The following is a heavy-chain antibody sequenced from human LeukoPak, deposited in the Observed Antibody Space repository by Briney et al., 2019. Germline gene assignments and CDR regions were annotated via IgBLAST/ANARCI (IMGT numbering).Heavy chain of an antibody. J-gene: IGHJ4*02. Sequence: GGSLRLSCAASGFTFSNYGIHWVRQAPGKGLEWVALISYDGSNTWYADSVKGRFTISRDNAKNSLYLQMNSLRAEDTAVYYCARRGDSSGYPSTDYWGQGTLVTVSS. CDR3: ARRGDSSGYPSTDY. CDR1: GFTFSNYG. D-gene: IGHD3-22*01. V-gene: IGHV3-30*04. CDR2: ISYDGSNT.